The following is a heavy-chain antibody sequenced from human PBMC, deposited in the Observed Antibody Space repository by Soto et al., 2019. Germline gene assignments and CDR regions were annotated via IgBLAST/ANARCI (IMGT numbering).Heavy chain of an antibody. CDR1: GFRFDDYN. V-gene: IGHV3-43*01. D-gene: IGHD3-16*01. CDR3: ARETLSYGSALDV. CDR2: ITWNGGNS. J-gene: IGHJ6*02. Sequence: LRLSCAASGFRFDDYNIHWVRQAPGKGLEWVSLITWNGGNSYYADSVKGRFTISRDGTTESVSLQMTSLKREDTGLYFCARETLSYGSALDVWGQGTTVTVSS.